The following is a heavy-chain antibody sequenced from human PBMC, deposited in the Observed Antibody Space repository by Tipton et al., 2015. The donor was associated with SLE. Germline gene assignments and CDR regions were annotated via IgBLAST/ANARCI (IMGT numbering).Heavy chain of an antibody. CDR3: TRVVTGRGDY. CDR2: ISDSGGRT. D-gene: IGHD2-21*02. V-gene: IGHV3-23*01. Sequence: SLRLSCIGSTFPFSAYAIRWVRQAPGKGLEWVSRISDSGGRTYYADSVKGRFSISRDNSKNTVSLQMNSLRSEDTAIYYCTRVVTGRGDYWGQGTLVTVSS. CDR1: TFPFSAYA. J-gene: IGHJ4*02.